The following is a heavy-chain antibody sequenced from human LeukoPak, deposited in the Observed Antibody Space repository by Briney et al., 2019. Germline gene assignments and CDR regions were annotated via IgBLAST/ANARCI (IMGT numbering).Heavy chain of an antibody. CDR1: GGSISDDY. CDR2: IYYTGTS. D-gene: IGHD6-6*01. CDR3: ARCITARRGGYYSGLDV. J-gene: IGHJ6*02. Sequence: SETLSLTCTVSGGSISDDYWTWIRQPPGKGLEWIGFIYYTGTSKYNPALNRRVTISVDTSKNQFSLKLSSATAADTAVYYCARCITARRGGYYSGLDVWGQGTTVTVSS. V-gene: IGHV4-59*01.